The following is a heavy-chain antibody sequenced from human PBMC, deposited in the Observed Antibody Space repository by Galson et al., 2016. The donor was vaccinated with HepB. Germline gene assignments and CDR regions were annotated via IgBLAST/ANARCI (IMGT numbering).Heavy chain of an antibody. CDR2: IWYDGSNI. J-gene: IGHJ4*02. Sequence: SLRLSCAASGFTFRKYGMYWVRQVPGKGLEWVAVIWYDGSNIQYADSVKGRFTISRDNSKNTLYLRMNSLRAEDTAVYYCARRGFYDSRGDPLYLLDYWGQGTLVTVSS. CDR3: ARRGFYDSRGDPLYLLDY. D-gene: IGHD3-22*01. V-gene: IGHV3-33*07. CDR1: GFTFRKYG.